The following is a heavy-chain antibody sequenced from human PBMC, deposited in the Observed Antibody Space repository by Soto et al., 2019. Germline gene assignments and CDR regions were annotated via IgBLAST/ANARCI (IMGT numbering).Heavy chain of an antibody. Sequence: QVQLVQSGAEVKKPGASVKVSCKASGYTFTSYDINWVRQATGQGLEWMGWMNPNSGNTGYAQKFQGRVTMTRNTSISTAYMELSSLRSEDTAVYYCARAGEYQLLWHGKDAFDIWGQGTMVTVSS. CDR2: MNPNSGNT. CDR1: GYTFTSYD. J-gene: IGHJ3*02. V-gene: IGHV1-8*01. D-gene: IGHD2-2*01. CDR3: ARAGEYQLLWHGKDAFDI.